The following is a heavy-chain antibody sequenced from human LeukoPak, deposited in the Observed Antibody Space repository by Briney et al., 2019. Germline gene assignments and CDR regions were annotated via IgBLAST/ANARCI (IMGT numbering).Heavy chain of an antibody. CDR3: ARDKYYYDSSGYYRFDY. J-gene: IGHJ4*02. CDR1: GGSISSSSYY. D-gene: IGHD3-22*01. V-gene: IGHV4-39*07. Sequence: SETLSLTCTVSGGSISSSSYYWGWIRQPPGKGLEWIGEINHSGSTNYNPSLKSRVTMSVDTSKNQFSLKLSSVTAADTAVYYCARDKYYYDSSGYYRFDYWGQGTLVTVSS. CDR2: INHSGST.